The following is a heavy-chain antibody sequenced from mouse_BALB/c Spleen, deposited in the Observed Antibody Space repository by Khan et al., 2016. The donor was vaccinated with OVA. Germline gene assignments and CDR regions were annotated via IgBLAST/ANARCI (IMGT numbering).Heavy chain of an antibody. CDR1: GFSLTNYG. CDR2: IWSDGST. V-gene: IGHV2-6-1*01. Sequence: QMQLEESGPGLVAPSQSLSITCTISGFSLTNYGVHWVRQPPGKGLEWLVVIWSDGSTTYNSALKSRPTISKDNSKSQVFLKMNSLQTDDTAVYFCARQPYYHYNIMDYWGQGTSVTVSS. CDR3: ARQPYYHYNIMDY. J-gene: IGHJ4*01. D-gene: IGHD2-10*01.